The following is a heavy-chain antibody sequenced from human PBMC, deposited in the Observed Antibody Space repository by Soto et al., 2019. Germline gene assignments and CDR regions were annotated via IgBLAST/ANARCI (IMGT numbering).Heavy chain of an antibody. V-gene: IGHV3-30*18. CDR3: AKAGASGSFAYYGMDV. Sequence: QVQLVESGGGVVQPGQSLRLSCTASGFPFSRFGMHWVRQAPGKGLEWLSVISDDGSQKYYGDSVKGRFTNSRDNSKSTLYLQMNSLNAEDTAVYWCAKAGASGSFAYYGMDVWGQGTTVTVSS. CDR1: GFPFSRFG. J-gene: IGHJ6*02. D-gene: IGHD3-10*01. CDR2: ISDDGSQK.